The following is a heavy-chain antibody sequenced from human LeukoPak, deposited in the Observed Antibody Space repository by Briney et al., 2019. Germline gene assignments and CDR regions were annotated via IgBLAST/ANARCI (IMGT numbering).Heavy chain of an antibody. J-gene: IGHJ4*02. CDR1: GYTFTGYY. CDR3: ARGIGGSSSWIPKLIFDY. V-gene: IGHV1-2*02. Sequence: ASVKVSCKASGYTFTGYYMHWVRQAPGQGLEWMGWINPNSGGTNYAQKFQGRVTMTRNTSISTAYMELSSLRSEDTAVYYCARGIGGSSSWIPKLIFDYWGQGTLVTVSS. D-gene: IGHD6-13*01. CDR2: INPNSGGT.